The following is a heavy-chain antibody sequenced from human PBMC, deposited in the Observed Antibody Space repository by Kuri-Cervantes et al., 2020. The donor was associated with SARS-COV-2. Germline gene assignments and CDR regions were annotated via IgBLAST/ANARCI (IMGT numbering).Heavy chain of an antibody. J-gene: IGHJ3*02. CDR1: GGSISSYY. CDR2: IYYSGST. CDR3: ARGKEYSSSLGAFDI. V-gene: IGHV4-59*01. Sequence: ESLKISCTVSGGSISSYYWSWIRQPPGKGLERIGYIYYSGSTNYNPSLKSRVTISVDTSKNQFSLKLSSVTAADTAVYYCARGKEYSSSLGAFDIWGQGTMVTVSS. D-gene: IGHD6-13*01.